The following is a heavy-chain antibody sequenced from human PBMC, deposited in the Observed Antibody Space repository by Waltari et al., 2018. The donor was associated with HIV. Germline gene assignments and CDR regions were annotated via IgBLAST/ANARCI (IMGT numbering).Heavy chain of an antibody. J-gene: IGHJ3*02. CDR3: ASWWDAFDI. Sequence: VQQVASCGVLVQPGGRLRLSCAASGVSLRAYVLTWVRQAPVKGLEWVSYISSSGSPIDYADSVKGRFTISRDNAKNSLYLQMNSLGAEDTAVYYCASWWDAFDIWGQGTMVTVSS. CDR2: ISSSGSPI. CDR1: GVSLRAYV. D-gene: IGHD2-8*02. V-gene: IGHV3-48*03.